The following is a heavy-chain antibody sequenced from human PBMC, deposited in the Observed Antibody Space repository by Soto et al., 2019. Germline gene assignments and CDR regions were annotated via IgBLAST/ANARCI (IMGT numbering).Heavy chain of an antibody. V-gene: IGHV4-61*01. CDR3: ARALVGATIPHFDY. J-gene: IGHJ4*02. CDR2: IYYSGST. D-gene: IGHD1-26*01. CDR1: GGSVSSGSYY. Sequence: SETLSLTCTVSGGSVSSGSYYWSWIRQPPGKGLEWIGYIYYSGSTNYNPSLKSRVTISVDTSKNQCSLKLSSVTAADTAVYYCARALVGATIPHFDYWVQGTLVTVSS.